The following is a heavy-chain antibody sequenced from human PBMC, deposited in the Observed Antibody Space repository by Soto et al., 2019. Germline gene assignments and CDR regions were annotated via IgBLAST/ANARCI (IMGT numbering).Heavy chain of an antibody. D-gene: IGHD2-2*01. J-gene: IGHJ6*02. Sequence: SVKVSCKASGGTFSSYAISWVRQAPGQGLEWMGGIIPISGTANYAQKFQGRVTITADESTSTAYMELSSLRSEDTAVYYCARSQGSSTSLEIYYYYFYGMDVWGQGTTVTVSS. CDR1: GGTFSSYA. V-gene: IGHV1-69*13. CDR3: ARSQGSSTSLEIYYYYFYGMDV. CDR2: IIPISGTA.